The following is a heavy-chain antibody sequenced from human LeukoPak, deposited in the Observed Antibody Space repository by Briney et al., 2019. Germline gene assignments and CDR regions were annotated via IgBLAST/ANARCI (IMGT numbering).Heavy chain of an antibody. V-gene: IGHV1-3*01. CDR1: GYTFTSYA. CDR3: ARDLDFSRGYRIQSMVPFDY. Sequence: ASVKVSCKASGYTFTSYAMHWVRQAPGQRLEWMGWINAGNGNTKYSQKFQGRVTITRDTSASTAYMELSSLRSEDTAVYYCARDLDFSRGYRIQSMVPFDYWGQGTLVTVSS. J-gene: IGHJ4*02. D-gene: IGHD5-18*01. CDR2: INAGNGNT.